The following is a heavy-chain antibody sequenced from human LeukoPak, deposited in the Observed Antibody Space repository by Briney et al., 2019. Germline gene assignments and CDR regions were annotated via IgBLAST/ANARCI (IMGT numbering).Heavy chain of an antibody. CDR2: IKQDGSEK. D-gene: IGHD6-6*01. CDR1: GFTFSSSW. J-gene: IGHJ5*02. CDR3: ARDGPYSTSSTHPP. Sequence: SGGSLRLSCAASGFTFSSSWMSWVRQAPGKGLEWVANIKQDGSEKYYVGSVKGGFTISRDNAKNSLYLQMDSLRAEDTAVYYCARDGPYSTSSTHPPWGQGTLVTVSS. V-gene: IGHV3-7*03.